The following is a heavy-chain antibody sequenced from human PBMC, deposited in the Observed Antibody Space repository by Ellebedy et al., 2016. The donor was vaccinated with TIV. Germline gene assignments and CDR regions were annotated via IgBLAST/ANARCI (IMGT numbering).Heavy chain of an antibody. CDR1: RYTLSSYG. D-gene: IGHD3-10*01. V-gene: IGHV1-18*04. CDR3: ATYHYGSGSPFDY. Sequence: ASVKVSCKTSRYTLSSYGLSWVRQAPAQGLEGMGWISVYNGDTYYAQKFQGRVTMTTDTSTSTAYMEGRSLRSDDTAVYYCATYHYGSGSPFDYWGQGTLVTVSS. J-gene: IGHJ4*02. CDR2: ISVYNGDT.